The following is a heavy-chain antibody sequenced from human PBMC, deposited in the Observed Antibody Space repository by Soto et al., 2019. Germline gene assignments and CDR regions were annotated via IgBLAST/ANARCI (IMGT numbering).Heavy chain of an antibody. Sequence: PGGSLRLSCAASGFTVNSNYMNWVRQPPGKGLEWVSVIYSGGGTYYADSVKGRFTISRDDSKNTLYLQMNNLRAEDTAVYYSARLYGDEWAQGTLVTVSS. D-gene: IGHD4-17*01. V-gene: IGHV3-53*01. CDR1: GFTVNSNY. CDR3: ARLYGDE. J-gene: IGHJ1*01. CDR2: IYSGGGT.